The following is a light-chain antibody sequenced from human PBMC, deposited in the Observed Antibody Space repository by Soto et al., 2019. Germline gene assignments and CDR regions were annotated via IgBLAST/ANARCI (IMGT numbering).Light chain of an antibody. Sequence: DIQMTQSPSTLSASVGDRVTITCRAIQSISSWLAWYQQKPGKAPKLLISKASSVESGVPSRFSGSGSGTDFTLTMSSLQPDDFATYYCQQYNSYSWTFGQGTKVEIK. J-gene: IGKJ1*01. V-gene: IGKV1-5*03. CDR1: QSISSW. CDR3: QQYNSYSWT. CDR2: KAS.